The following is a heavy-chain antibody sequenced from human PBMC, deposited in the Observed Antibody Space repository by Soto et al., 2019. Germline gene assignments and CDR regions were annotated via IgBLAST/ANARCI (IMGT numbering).Heavy chain of an antibody. J-gene: IGHJ4*02. CDR2: IYSGGST. V-gene: IGHV3-53*01. CDR1: GFTVSSNY. Sequence: GGSLRLSCAASGFTVSSNYMSWVRQAPGKGLEWVSVIYSGGSTYYADSVKGRFTISRDNSKNTLYLQMNSLRAEDTAVYYCARIIGGQANYYLDYWGQGTQVTVSS. CDR3: ARIIGGQANYYLDY. D-gene: IGHD2-15*01.